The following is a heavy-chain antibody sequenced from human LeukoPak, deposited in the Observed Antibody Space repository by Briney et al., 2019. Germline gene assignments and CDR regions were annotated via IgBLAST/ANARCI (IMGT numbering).Heavy chain of an antibody. CDR1: VASINSYY. CDR2: IYYSGST. Sequence: PSETLSLTCTVSVASINSYYWSWIRQPPGKGLEWIGYIYYSGSTYYNPSLKSRVTISVDTSKNQFSLKLSSVTAADTAVYYCARGLDGDYEEDYFDYWGQGTLVTVSS. V-gene: IGHV4-30-4*08. D-gene: IGHD4-17*01. CDR3: ARGLDGDYEEDYFDY. J-gene: IGHJ4*02.